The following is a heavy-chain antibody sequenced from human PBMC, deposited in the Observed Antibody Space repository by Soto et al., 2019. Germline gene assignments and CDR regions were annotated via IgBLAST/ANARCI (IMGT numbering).Heavy chain of an antibody. CDR2: FYPGDSDT. Sequence: PGESLKISCKGSGYSFTSYWIGWVRQMPGKGLEWMVIFYPGDSDTRYSPSFQGQVTISADKSISTAYLQWSSLKASDTAMYYCAREYYYDSSGYVAKYYDYWGQGTLVTVSS. V-gene: IGHV5-51*01. D-gene: IGHD3-22*01. CDR1: GYSFTSYW. J-gene: IGHJ4*02. CDR3: AREYYYDSSGYVAKYYDY.